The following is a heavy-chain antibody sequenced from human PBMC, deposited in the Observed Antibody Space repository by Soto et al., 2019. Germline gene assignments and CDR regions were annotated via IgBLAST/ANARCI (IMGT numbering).Heavy chain of an antibody. D-gene: IGHD6-19*01. Sequence: ASVKVSCKASGYSFTNYGITWVRQAPGQGFEWMAWISAYNGNTKYAQKLQGRVTMTTDASTSTAYLELRSLTSDDTAVYYCARDRGVAPPVAGNTHYYYYMDVWGKGTTVTVSS. V-gene: IGHV1-18*01. CDR2: ISAYNGNT. CDR3: ARDRGVAPPVAGNTHYYYYMDV. CDR1: GYSFTNYG. J-gene: IGHJ6*03.